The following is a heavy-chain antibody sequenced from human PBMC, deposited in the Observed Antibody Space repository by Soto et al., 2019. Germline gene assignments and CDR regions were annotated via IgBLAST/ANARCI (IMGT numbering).Heavy chain of an antibody. V-gene: IGHV3-30*03. D-gene: IGHD3-22*01. CDR2: ISFDGSNE. J-gene: IGHJ4*02. CDR1: GFTFSSYG. CDR3: AADSSGYYYGAIDY. Sequence: QVQLVESGGGVVQPGRSLRLSCAASGFTFSSYGMHWVRQAPGKGLEWVAVISFDGSNEYSADSVKGRFSISRDNSKNPLYLQMNSLRAEDTAVYYCAADSSGYYYGAIDYWGQGTLVTLSS.